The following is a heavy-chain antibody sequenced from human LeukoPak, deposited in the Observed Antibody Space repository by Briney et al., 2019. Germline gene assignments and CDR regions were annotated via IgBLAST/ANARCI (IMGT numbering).Heavy chain of an antibody. J-gene: IGHJ4*02. CDR2: ISGSGGRT. CDR3: AQRQLADY. V-gene: IGHV3-23*01. Sequence: GTLLLSCAASGFPFINYGMSWVRQAPGKGLEWVSAISGSGGRTYYADSVKGRFTISRDNSKNTLYLQMNSLGAEDTAVYHCAQRQLADYWGQGTLVTVSS. CDR1: GFPFINYG. D-gene: IGHD6-13*01.